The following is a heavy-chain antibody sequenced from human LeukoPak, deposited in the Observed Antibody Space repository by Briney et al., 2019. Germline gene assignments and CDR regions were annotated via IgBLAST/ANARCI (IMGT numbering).Heavy chain of an antibody. CDR1: GGSISSGDYY. Sequence: SETLSLTCTVSGGSISSGDYYWSWIRQPPGKGLEWIGYIYYSGSTYYNPSLKSRVTISVDTSKNQFSLKLSSVTAVDTAVYYCARVFKVPAAISYFDYWGQGTLVTVSS. V-gene: IGHV4-30-4*08. CDR3: ARVFKVPAAISYFDY. J-gene: IGHJ4*02. D-gene: IGHD2-2*02. CDR2: IYYSGST.